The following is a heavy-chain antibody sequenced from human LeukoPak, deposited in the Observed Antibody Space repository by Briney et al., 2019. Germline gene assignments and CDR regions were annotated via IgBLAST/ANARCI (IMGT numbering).Heavy chain of an antibody. J-gene: IGHJ4*02. D-gene: IGHD1-1*01. Sequence: GGSLRLSCAASGFTFSNAWMSWVRQAPGKGLEWVGRIKGKSDGETTDYAAPVKGRFTISRDDSKNTLYMQMNSPKTEDTAVYYCTTDSWNPFDYWGQGTLVTVPS. CDR1: GFTFSNAW. CDR3: TTDSWNPFDY. CDR2: IKGKSDGETT. V-gene: IGHV3-15*01.